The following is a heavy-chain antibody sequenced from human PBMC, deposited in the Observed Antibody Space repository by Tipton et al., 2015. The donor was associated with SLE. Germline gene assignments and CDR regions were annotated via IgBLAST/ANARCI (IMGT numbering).Heavy chain of an antibody. CDR1: GYTFTSYG. CDR2: INTYTGNP. Sequence: QLVQSGPEVKKPGSSVKVSCKASGYTFTSYGMNWVRQAPGQGLEWMGWINTYTGNPTYAQGFTGRFVFSLDTSVSTSYLLISSLKAEDTAVYYCARDGLRSHDWFDPWGQGTLVTVSS. D-gene: IGHD3-3*01. CDR3: ARDGLRSHDWFDP. V-gene: IGHV7-4-1*02. J-gene: IGHJ5*02.